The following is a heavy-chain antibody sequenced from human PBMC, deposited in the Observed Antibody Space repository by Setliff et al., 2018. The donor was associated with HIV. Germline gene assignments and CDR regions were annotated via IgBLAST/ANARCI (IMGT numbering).Heavy chain of an antibody. CDR2: IYWSGVT. Sequence: SGPTLVNPTQTLTLTCSFSGFSLHTTGVAVGWVRQPPGKALEWLALIYWSGVTQYSPSLKNKLSIIKDTSTNQVVLTLTNVDPVDTATYYCARIRLGDYYDSSGPYDYWGQGTLVTVSS. J-gene: IGHJ4*02. CDR1: GFSLHTTGVA. CDR3: ARIRLGDYYDSSGPYDY. V-gene: IGHV2-5*01. D-gene: IGHD3-22*01.